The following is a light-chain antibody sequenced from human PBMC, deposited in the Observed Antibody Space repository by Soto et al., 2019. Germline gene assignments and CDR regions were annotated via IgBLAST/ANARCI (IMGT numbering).Light chain of an antibody. V-gene: IGLV2-8*01. J-gene: IGLJ3*02. CDR3: CSYAGSNNLV. Sequence: QSALTQPPSASGSPGQSVTISCTGTSSDVGGYNFVSWYQQHPGKAPKLLIYEVSKRPSGVPDRFSGSKSGNTASLTVSGLQAGDEADYYCCSYAGSNNLVFGGGTKVTVL. CDR2: EVS. CDR1: SSDVGGYNF.